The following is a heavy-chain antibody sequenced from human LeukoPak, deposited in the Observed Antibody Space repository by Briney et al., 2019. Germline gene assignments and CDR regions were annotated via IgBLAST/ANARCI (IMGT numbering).Heavy chain of an antibody. J-gene: IGHJ5*02. CDR2: INHSGNT. D-gene: IGHD1-26*01. V-gene: IGHV4-34*01. CDR3: ARGGLRILGPTRWFDP. Sequence: GSLRLSCAASGFTFSSYSMNWIRQPPGKGLEWIGEINHSGNTSYNPSLKSRVTISVDTSKNQFSLKVSSVTAADSAVYYCARGGLRILGPTRWFDPWGQGTQVTVSS. CDR1: GFTFSSYS.